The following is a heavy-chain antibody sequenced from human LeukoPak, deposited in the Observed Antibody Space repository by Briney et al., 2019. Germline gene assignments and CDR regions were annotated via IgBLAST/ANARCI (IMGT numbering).Heavy chain of an antibody. V-gene: IGHV3-23*01. J-gene: IGHJ4*02. Sequence: PSGGSLRLSCAASGFTFSSYAMSWVRQAPGKGLEWVSAISGSGGSTYYADSVKGRFTISRDNPRNTLYLQMSSLTVEDTAAYYCAKYIRKHFDYWGQGTLVTVSS. CDR2: ISGSGGST. CDR1: GFTFSSYA. CDR3: AKYIRKHFDY.